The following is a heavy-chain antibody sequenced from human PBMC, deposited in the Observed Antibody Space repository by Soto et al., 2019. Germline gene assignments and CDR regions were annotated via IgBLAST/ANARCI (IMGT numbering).Heavy chain of an antibody. CDR2: IYYSGST. CDR1: GGSISSYY. D-gene: IGHD3-9*01. Sequence: TSETLSLTCTVSGGSISSYYWSWIRQPPGKGLEWIGYIYYSGSTNYNPSLKSRVTISVDTSKNQFSLKLSSVTAADTAVYYCARVSVPIFSPYYYYYMDVWGKGTTVTVSS. J-gene: IGHJ6*03. CDR3: ARVSVPIFSPYYYYYMDV. V-gene: IGHV4-59*01.